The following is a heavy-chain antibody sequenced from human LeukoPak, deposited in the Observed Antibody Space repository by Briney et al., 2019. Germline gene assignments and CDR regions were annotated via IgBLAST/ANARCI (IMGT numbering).Heavy chain of an antibody. D-gene: IGHD6-19*01. CDR3: ASSLGKAGAYFDY. V-gene: IGHV4-34*01. Sequence: SETLSLTGAVYGGSFSGYYWSWIRRPPGKGLEWIGEINHSGSTNYNPSLKSRVTISVDTSKNQFSLKLSSVTAADTAVYYCASSLGKAGAYFDYWGQGTLVTVSS. CDR2: INHSGST. CDR1: GGSFSGYY. J-gene: IGHJ4*02.